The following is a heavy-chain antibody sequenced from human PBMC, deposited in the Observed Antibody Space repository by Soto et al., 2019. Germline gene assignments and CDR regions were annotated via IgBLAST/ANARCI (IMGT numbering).Heavy chain of an antibody. CDR2: ISYSGTT. CDR1: GDSISSSNNY. V-gene: IGHV4-30-4*01. CDR3: ARGRGYSYGLDP. D-gene: IGHD5-18*01. J-gene: IGHJ5*02. Sequence: QVQLQESGPGLVKPSQTLSLTCTVSGDSISSSNNYWSWIRQPPGEGLEWIGFISYSGTTPFRPSLKSRLAISLDTSKNQFSLSLSSVTAADTAVYYCARGRGYSYGLDPWGQGTLVTVSS.